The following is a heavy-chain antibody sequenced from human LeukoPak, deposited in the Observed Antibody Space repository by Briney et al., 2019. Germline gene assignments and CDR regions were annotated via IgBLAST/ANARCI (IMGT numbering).Heavy chain of an antibody. Sequence: ASVKVSCKASGYTFTSYGISWGRQAPGQGLEWMGIINPSGGSTSYAQKFQGRVTMTRDMSTSTVYMELSSLRSEDTAVYYCARAHYIDYGGNSGYFQHWGQGTLVTVSS. CDR2: INPSGGST. D-gene: IGHD4-23*01. J-gene: IGHJ1*01. V-gene: IGHV1-46*01. CDR1: GYTFTSYG. CDR3: ARAHYIDYGGNSGYFQH.